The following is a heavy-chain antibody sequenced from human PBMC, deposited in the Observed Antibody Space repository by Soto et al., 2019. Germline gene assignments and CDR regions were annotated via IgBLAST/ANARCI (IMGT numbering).Heavy chain of an antibody. Sequence: QLQLQESGSGLVKPSQTLSLTCAVSGGSISSGGYSWSWIRQPPGKGLEWIGYIYHSGGTYYNPSLKSRATIPVDRSKNQFSLKLSSVTAADTAVYYCAAGGGLPRYYWGQGTLVTVSS. CDR1: GGSISSGGYS. CDR3: AAGGGLPRYY. D-gene: IGHD5-12*01. J-gene: IGHJ4*02. CDR2: IYHSGGT. V-gene: IGHV4-30-2*01.